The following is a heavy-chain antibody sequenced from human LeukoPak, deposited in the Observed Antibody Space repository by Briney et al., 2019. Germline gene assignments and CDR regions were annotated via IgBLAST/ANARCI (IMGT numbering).Heavy chain of an antibody. Sequence: GGSLRLSCAASGLTFSSYAMSWVRQAPGKGLEWVSTISGRGGGTFYADSVKGRFTISRDNSNNTLYLQMNSLRAEDTAVYYCAKFRRYQLMSDLDYWGQGTLVAVSS. V-gene: IGHV3-23*01. CDR1: GLTFSSYA. CDR2: ISGRGGGT. CDR3: AKFRRYQLMSDLDY. J-gene: IGHJ4*02. D-gene: IGHD2-2*01.